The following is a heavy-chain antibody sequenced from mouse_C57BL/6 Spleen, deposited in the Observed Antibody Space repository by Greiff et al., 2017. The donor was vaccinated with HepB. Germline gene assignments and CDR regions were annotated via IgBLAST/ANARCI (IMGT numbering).Heavy chain of an antibody. V-gene: IGHV1-69*01. D-gene: IGHD1-1*01. Sequence: VQLQQPGAELVMPGASVKLSCKASGYTFTSYWMHWVKQRPGQGLEWIGEIDPSDSYTKYNQKFKGKSTLTVDKSSSTAYMQLSSLTSEDSAVYYCARRGTTVVVDYWGQGTTLTVSS. CDR2: IDPSDSYT. CDR3: ARRGTTVVVDY. J-gene: IGHJ2*01. CDR1: GYTFTSYW.